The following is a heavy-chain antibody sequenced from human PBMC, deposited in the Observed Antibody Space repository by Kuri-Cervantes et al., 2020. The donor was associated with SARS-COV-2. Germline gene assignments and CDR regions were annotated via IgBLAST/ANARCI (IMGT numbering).Heavy chain of an antibody. CDR2: ISSSSSTI. D-gene: IGHD1-26*01. J-gene: IGHJ6*02. CDR1: GFTFSSDS. Sequence: GGSLRLSCAASGFTFSSDSMNWVRQAPGKGLEWVSYISSSSSTIYYADSVKGRFTISRDNAKNSLYLQMNSLRAEDTAVYYCARGGSDYYYYYGMDVWGQGTTVTVSS. V-gene: IGHV3-48*01. CDR3: ARGGSDYYYYYGMDV.